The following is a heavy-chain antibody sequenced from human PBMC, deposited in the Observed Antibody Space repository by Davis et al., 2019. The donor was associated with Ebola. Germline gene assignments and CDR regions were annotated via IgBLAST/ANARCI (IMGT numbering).Heavy chain of an antibody. J-gene: IGHJ5*02. D-gene: IGHD1-26*01. V-gene: IGHV1-46*01. CDR1: VYTLPSYL. CDR2: INPIWCST. Sequence: SVPVSRLASVYTLPSYLMHWLRQAPAQGLAWMGIINPIWCSTSYAQKFQGRVTMTRDTSTSTVYMELSSLRSEDTAVYYCARAIVGATEWFDPWGQGTLVTVSS. CDR3: ARAIVGATEWFDP.